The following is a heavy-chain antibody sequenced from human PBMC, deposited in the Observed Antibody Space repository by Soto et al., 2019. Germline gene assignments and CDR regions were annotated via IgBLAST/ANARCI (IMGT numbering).Heavy chain of an antibody. Sequence: SETLSLTCTVSGGSISSYYWSWIRQPPGKGLEWIGYIYYSGSTNYNPSLKSRVTISVDTSKNQFSLKLSSVTAADTAVYYCARDSPTLYGDYVGAYDYYYGMDVWGQGTTVTVSS. CDR2: IYYSGST. V-gene: IGHV4-59*01. J-gene: IGHJ6*02. D-gene: IGHD4-17*01. CDR1: GGSISSYY. CDR3: ARDSPTLYGDYVGAYDYYYGMDV.